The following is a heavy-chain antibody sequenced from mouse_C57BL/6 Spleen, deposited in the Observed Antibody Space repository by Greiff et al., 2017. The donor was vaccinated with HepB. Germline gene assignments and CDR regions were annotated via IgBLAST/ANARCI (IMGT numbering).Heavy chain of an antibody. CDR1: GYSITSGYY. D-gene: IGHD2-2*01. Sequence: EVQLQQSGPGLVKPSQSLSLTCSVTGYSITSGYYWNWIRQFPGNKLEWMGYISYDGSNNYNPSLKNRISITRDTSKNQFFLKLNSVTTEDTATYYCAKLMATTEGNYFDYWGQGTTLTVSS. V-gene: IGHV3-6*01. CDR3: AKLMATTEGNYFDY. CDR2: ISYDGSN. J-gene: IGHJ2*01.